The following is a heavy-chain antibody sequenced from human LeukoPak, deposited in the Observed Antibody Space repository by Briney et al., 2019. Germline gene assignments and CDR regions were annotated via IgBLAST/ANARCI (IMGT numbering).Heavy chain of an antibody. D-gene: IGHD3-16*01. J-gene: IGHJ3*02. V-gene: IGHV3-30-3*02. CDR3: GKRRKSPMLPSGALDI. CDR1: GFTFSTYF. CDR2: IASDGSHT. Sequence: GGSLRLSCAASGFTFSTYFMHWVRQAPGKGLEWVADIASDGSHTFYVGSVKGRFTISRDNSKNTLYLQMNSLRGEDTAVYFWGKRRKSPMLPSGALDIWGQGTMVTVSS.